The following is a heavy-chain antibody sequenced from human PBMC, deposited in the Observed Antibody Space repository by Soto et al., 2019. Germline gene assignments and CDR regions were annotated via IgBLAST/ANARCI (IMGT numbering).Heavy chain of an antibody. Sequence: GASVKVSCKASGYTFTSYGISWVRQAPGQGLEWMGWISAYNGNTNYAQKLQGRVTMTTDTSTSTAYMELRSLRSDDTAVYYCARNQPPVLRYFDWLPEQIDYWGQGTLVTVSS. CDR2: ISAYNGNT. J-gene: IGHJ4*02. CDR1: GYTFTSYG. CDR3: ARNQPPVLRYFDWLPEQIDY. D-gene: IGHD3-9*01. V-gene: IGHV1-18*01.